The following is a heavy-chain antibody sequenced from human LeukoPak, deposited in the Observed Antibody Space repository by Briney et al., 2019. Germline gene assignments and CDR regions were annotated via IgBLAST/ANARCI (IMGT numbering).Heavy chain of an antibody. D-gene: IGHD2-15*01. J-gene: IGHJ6*02. CDR2: FDPEDGET. V-gene: IGHV1-24*01. Sequence: ASVKVSCKVSGYTLTELSMHWVRQAPGKGLEWMGGFDPEDGETIYAQKFQGRVTMTEDTSTDTAYMELSSLRSEDTAVYYCAVERGYCSGGSCLYYYYGMDVWGQGTTVTVSS. CDR3: AVERGYCSGGSCLYYYYGMDV. CDR1: GYTLTELS.